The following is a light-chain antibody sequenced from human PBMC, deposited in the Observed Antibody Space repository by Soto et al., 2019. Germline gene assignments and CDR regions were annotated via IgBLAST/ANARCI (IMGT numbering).Light chain of an antibody. Sequence: DIQMTQSPSTLSASVGDRVTITCRASQSISSWLAWYQQKPGKAPKLLIYAASGLQSGVPSRFSGSGSGTDFTLTISSLQPEDFATYYCQQANSFPPASITFGQGTRLEIK. CDR1: QSISSW. CDR2: AAS. CDR3: QQANSFPPASIT. J-gene: IGKJ5*01. V-gene: IGKV1-12*01.